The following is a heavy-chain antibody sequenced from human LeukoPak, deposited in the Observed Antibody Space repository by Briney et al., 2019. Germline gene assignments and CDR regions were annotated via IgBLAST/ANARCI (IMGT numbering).Heavy chain of an antibody. CDR3: ARDGVVVPASYAFDI. D-gene: IGHD2-2*01. CDR1: VGSISSVDYY. J-gene: IGHJ3*02. V-gene: IGHV4-30-4*01. Sequence: KSSQTLSLTFTVSVGSISSVDYYWSCIRQPPGKGLEWIGYIYYSGSTYYNPSLKSRVTISVDTSKNQFSLKLSSVTAADTAVYYCARDGVVVPASYAFDIWGQGTMVTVSS. CDR2: IYYSGST.